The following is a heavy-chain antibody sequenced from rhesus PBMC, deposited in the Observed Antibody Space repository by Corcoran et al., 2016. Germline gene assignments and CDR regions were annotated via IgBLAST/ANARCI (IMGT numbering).Heavy chain of an antibody. CDR1: GFSISTSGMG. V-gene: IGHV2-174*01. D-gene: IGHD6-25*01. CDR3: ARRQYSSNWNGNDAFDF. CDR2: IYWDDDK. Sequence: QVTLKESGPALVKPTQTVTLTCTFSGFSISTSGMGVGWIRPPPGKALEWLELIYWDDDKYYITSLQSRLTISKDTSKNQVVLTMTNMDPVDTATYYGARRQYSSNWNGNDAFDFWGQGLRVTVSS. J-gene: IGHJ3*01.